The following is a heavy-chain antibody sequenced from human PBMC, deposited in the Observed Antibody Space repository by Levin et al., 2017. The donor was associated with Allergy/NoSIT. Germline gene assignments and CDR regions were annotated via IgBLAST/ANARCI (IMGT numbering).Heavy chain of an antibody. V-gene: IGHV3-7*03. J-gene: IGHJ3*02. CDR2: IDQDGSQK. Sequence: LSLTCAAAGFPFRDSWMTWVRQTPGRGLEWVANIDQDGSQKYYVDSVKGRFTISRDNAKNSVDLQMNYLRDDDTAVYYCARNLRGSSAYDAFDIWGHGTMVTFSS. CDR1: GFPFRDSW. CDR3: ARNLRGSSAYDAFDI. D-gene: IGHD5-12*01.